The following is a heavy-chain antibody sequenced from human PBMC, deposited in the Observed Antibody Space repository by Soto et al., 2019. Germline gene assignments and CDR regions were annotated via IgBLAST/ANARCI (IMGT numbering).Heavy chain of an antibody. V-gene: IGHV3-48*03. J-gene: IGHJ6*02. CDR1: GFTFSSYE. CDR3: ARWSMVRGVITHYGMDV. CDR2: ISSSGSTI. D-gene: IGHD3-10*01. Sequence: GSLRLSCAASGFTFSSYEMNWVRQAPGKELEWVSYISSSGSTIYYADSVKGRFTISRDNAKNSLYLQMNSLRAEDTAVYYCARWSMVRGVITHYGMDVWGQGXTVTVYS.